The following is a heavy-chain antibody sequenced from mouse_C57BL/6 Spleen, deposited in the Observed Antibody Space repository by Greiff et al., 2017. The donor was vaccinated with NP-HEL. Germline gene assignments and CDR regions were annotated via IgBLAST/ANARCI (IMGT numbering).Heavy chain of an antibody. J-gene: IGHJ3*01. V-gene: IGHV14-4*01. Sequence: EVQLQQSGAELVRPGASVKLSCTASGFNIKDDYMHWVKQRPEQGLEWIGWIDPENGDTEYASKFQGKATITADTSSNTAYLQLSSLTSEDTAVYYCTTGDYGSRAWFAYWGQGTLVTVSA. CDR3: TTGDYGSRAWFAY. CDR1: GFNIKDDY. CDR2: IDPENGDT. D-gene: IGHD1-1*01.